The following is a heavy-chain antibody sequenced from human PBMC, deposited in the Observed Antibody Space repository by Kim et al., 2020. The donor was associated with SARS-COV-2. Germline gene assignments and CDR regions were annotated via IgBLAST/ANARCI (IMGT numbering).Heavy chain of an antibody. CDR3: ARDGYNSGGFDY. V-gene: IGHV1-69*01. J-gene: IGHJ4*02. Sequence: NYAQKFQGRIKINADESTSTAYMELSSLRSEDTAVYYCARDGYNSGGFDYWGQGTLVTVSS. D-gene: IGHD5-12*01.